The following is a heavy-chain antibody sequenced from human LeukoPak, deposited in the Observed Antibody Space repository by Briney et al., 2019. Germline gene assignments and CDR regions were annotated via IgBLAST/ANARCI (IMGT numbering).Heavy chain of an antibody. V-gene: IGHV3-23*01. CDR2: ISGSGVST. CDR3: AKASPYCGGDCYSSYYYGMDV. J-gene: IGHJ6*02. Sequence: GRSLRLSCAASGFTFSNYAMSWVRQAPGKGLEWVSAISGSGVSTYYADSVKGRFTISRDNSKNTLYLQMNSLRAEDTAVYYCAKASPYCGGDCYSSYYYGMDVWGQGTTVTVSS. CDR1: GFTFSNYA. D-gene: IGHD2-21*02.